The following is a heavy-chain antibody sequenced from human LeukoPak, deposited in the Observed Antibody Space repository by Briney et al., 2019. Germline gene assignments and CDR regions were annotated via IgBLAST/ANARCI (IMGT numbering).Heavy chain of an antibody. CDR3: AKDSYYDFWNDDYSGAPAAYYYYYMDV. D-gene: IGHD3-3*01. CDR2: IWYVGTNK. Sequence: GGSLRLSCVASGFTFSTYGMHWVRQAPGKGLEWVTFIWYVGTNKYYAGSVKGRFTISRDNSKNTLYLQMNSMRAEDTAVYYCAKDSYYDFWNDDYSGAPAAYYYYYMDVWGNGTTVTVSS. V-gene: IGHV3-30*02. J-gene: IGHJ6*03. CDR1: GFTFSTYG.